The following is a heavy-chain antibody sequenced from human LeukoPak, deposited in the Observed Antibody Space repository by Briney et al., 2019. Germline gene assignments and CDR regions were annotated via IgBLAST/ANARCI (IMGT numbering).Heavy chain of an antibody. J-gene: IGHJ4*02. CDR3: AKDISAGVSAAGDY. CDR2: ISWNSGSI. D-gene: IGHD6-13*01. V-gene: IGHV3-9*01. Sequence: GGSLRLSCAASGFTFDDYAMHWVRQAPGKGLEWVSGISWNSGSIGYADSVKGRFTISRDNAKNSLYLQMNSLRAEDTALYHCAKDISAGVSAAGDYWGQGTLVTVSS. CDR1: GFTFDDYA.